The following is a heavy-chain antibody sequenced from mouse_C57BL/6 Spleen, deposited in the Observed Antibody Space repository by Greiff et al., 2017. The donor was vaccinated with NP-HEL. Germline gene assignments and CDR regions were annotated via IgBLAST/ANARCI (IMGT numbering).Heavy chain of an antibody. D-gene: IGHD2-1*01. Sequence: VQLQQPGAELVMPGASVKLSCKASGYTFTSYWMHWVKQRPGQGLEWIGEIDPSDSYTNYNQKFKGKATLTADKSSSTAYMQLSSLTSEDSAVYFCARNGNYGFDYWGQGTTLTVSS. J-gene: IGHJ2*01. CDR3: ARNGNYGFDY. V-gene: IGHV1-69*01. CDR1: GYTFTSYW. CDR2: IDPSDSYT.